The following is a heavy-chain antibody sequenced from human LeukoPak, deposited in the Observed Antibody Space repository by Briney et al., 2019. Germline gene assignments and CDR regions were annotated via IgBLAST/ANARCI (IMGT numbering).Heavy chain of an antibody. Sequence: PSETLSLTCTVSGGSISSSSYYWGWIRQPPGKGLEWIGSIYYSGSTYYNPSLKSRVTISVDTSKNQFSLKLSSVTAADTAVYYCARHRFGPRDAFDIWGQGTMVTVSS. CDR1: GGSISSSSYY. J-gene: IGHJ3*02. V-gene: IGHV4-39*01. D-gene: IGHD3-10*01. CDR2: IYYSGST. CDR3: ARHRFGPRDAFDI.